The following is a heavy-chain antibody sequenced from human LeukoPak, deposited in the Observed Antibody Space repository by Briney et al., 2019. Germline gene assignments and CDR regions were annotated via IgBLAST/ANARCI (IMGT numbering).Heavy chain of an antibody. Sequence: SQTLSLTCTVSGGSINSGNYYWGWIRQHPEQGLEWIVNIHHGGTTYYNPSLKSRVTISIDTSKKEFSLMLTSVTAADPAVYYCARGDSYGSFDYWGQGILVTVSS. V-gene: IGHV4-31*03. CDR3: ARGDSYGSFDY. J-gene: IGHJ4*02. D-gene: IGHD5-18*01. CDR1: GGSINSGNYY. CDR2: IHHGGTT.